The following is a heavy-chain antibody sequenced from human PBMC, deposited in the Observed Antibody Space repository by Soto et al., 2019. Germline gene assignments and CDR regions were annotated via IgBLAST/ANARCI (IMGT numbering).Heavy chain of an antibody. J-gene: IGHJ6*02. CDR3: ARDFVFLVPAATYPGGVYYYYYGMDV. Sequence: ASVKVSCKASGYTFTSYYMHWVRQAPGQGLEWMGIINPSGGSTSYAQKFQGRVTMTRDTSTSTVYMELSSLRSEDTAVYYCARDFVFLVPAATYPGGVYYYYYGMDVWGQGTTVTVSS. CDR1: GYTFTSYY. V-gene: IGHV1-46*01. CDR2: INPSGGST. D-gene: IGHD2-2*01.